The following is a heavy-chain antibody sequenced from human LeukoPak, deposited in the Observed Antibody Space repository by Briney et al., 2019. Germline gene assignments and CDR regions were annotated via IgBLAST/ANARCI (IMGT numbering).Heavy chain of an antibody. J-gene: IGHJ4*02. D-gene: IGHD1-26*01. Sequence: SETLSLTCTVSGGSISSSSYYWGWIRQPPGKGLEWIGSIYYSGSTYYNPSLKSRVTISVDTSKNQFSLKLSSVTAADTAVYYCARLGGELLPYLTDYWGQGTLVTVSS. CDR1: GGSISSSSYY. V-gene: IGHV4-39*07. CDR3: ARLGGELLPYLTDY. CDR2: IYYSGST.